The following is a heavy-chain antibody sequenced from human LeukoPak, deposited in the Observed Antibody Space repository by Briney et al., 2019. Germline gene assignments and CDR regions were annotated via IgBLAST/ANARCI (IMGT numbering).Heavy chain of an antibody. CDR3: ARDGLYSSPDY. V-gene: IGHV3-30-3*01. D-gene: IGHD3-22*01. J-gene: IGHJ4*02. CDR1: GFTFSSYA. CDR2: ISYDGSNN. Sequence: GGSLRLSCAASGFTFSSYAMHWVRQAPGKGLEWVAVISYDGSNNYYEDSVQGRFTISRDNSKNTLYLQMNSLRAEDTSVYYCARDGLYSSPDYWGQGTLVTVSS.